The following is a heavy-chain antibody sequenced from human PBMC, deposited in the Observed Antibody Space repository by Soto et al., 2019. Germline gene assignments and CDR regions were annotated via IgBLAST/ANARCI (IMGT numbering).Heavy chain of an antibody. CDR2: VYYRGRS. CDR1: GGSVSNSNYY. D-gene: IGHD2-8*01. V-gene: IGHV4-39*01. Sequence: SETLSLTCTVSGGSVSNSNYYWGWIRQSPGKGLEWIGSVYYRGRSYYKSSVKSRATISVDTSKNQFSLNLNSVTASDTAVYYCVSQRTSVLTQAYFDYWGPGALVTVSS. CDR3: VSQRTSVLTQAYFDY. J-gene: IGHJ4*02.